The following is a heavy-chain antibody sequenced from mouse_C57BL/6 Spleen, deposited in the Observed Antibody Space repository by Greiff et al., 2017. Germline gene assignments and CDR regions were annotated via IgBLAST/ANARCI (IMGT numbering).Heavy chain of an antibody. CDR2: IDPNSGGT. V-gene: IGHV1-72*01. J-gene: IGHJ4*01. CDR1: GYTFTSYW. D-gene: IGHD2-2*01. CDR3: ARAGPIYYGYDDYAMDY. Sequence: VQLQQPGAELVKPGASVKLSCKASGYTFTSYWMHWVKQRPGRGLEWIGRIDPNSGGTKYNEKFKSKATLTVDKPYSTAYMQLSSLTSEDSAVYYCARAGPIYYGYDDYAMDYWGQGTSVTVSS.